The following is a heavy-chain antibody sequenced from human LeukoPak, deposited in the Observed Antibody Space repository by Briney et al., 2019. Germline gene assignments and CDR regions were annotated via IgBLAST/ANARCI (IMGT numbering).Heavy chain of an antibody. Sequence: GGSLRLSCAASGFTYSSYGMHWVRQAPGKGLEWVAVISYDGSNKYYADSVKGRFTISRDNSKNTLYLQMNSLRAEDTAVYYCAKDGAAVAGCFDYWGQGTLVTVSS. D-gene: IGHD6-19*01. CDR2: ISYDGSNK. J-gene: IGHJ4*02. CDR3: AKDGAAVAGCFDY. V-gene: IGHV3-30*18. CDR1: GFTYSSYG.